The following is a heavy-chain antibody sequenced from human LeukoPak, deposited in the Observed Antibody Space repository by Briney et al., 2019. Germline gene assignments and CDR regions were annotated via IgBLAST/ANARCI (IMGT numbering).Heavy chain of an antibody. D-gene: IGHD5-24*01. CDR1: GFTFSSYS. CDR3: ARDLWLQHNHYMDV. V-gene: IGHV3-21*01. Sequence: PGGSLRLSCAASGFTFSSYSMNWVRQAPGKGLEWVSFISTSSSYIYYRDSVKGRFTISRDNAKKALYLQMNSVGAEDTAVYYCARDLWLQHNHYMDVWGKGTTVTVSS. CDR2: ISTSSSYI. J-gene: IGHJ6*03.